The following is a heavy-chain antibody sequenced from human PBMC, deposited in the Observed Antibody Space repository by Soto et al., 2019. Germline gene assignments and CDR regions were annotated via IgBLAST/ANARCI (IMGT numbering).Heavy chain of an antibody. V-gene: IGHV4-39*07. CDR3: ARGAAAGVGYGMDV. Sequence: SETLSLTCTVSGGSTSSDNYWSWIRQPPGKGLEWIGHIYYSGNTDYNPSLKSRLAISIDTSKNQFSLKLSSVVAADTAVYYCARGAAAGVGYGMDVWGQGTTVTVSS. CDR2: IYYSGNT. J-gene: IGHJ6*02. D-gene: IGHD6-13*01. CDR1: GGSTSSDNY.